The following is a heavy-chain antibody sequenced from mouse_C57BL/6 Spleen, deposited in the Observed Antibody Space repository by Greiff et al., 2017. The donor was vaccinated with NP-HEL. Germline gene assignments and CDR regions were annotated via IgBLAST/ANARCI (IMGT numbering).Heavy chain of an antibody. CDR2: IDPSDSDT. Sequence: VQLQQPGAELVRPGSSVKLSCKASGYTFTSYWMHWVKQRPIQGLEWIGNIDPSDSDTHYNQKFKDKATLTVDKSSSTAYMQLSSLTSEDSAVYYCARTYYSNYAMDYWGQGTSVTVSS. CDR1: GYTFTSYW. V-gene: IGHV1-52*01. CDR3: ARTYYSNYAMDY. D-gene: IGHD2-5*01. J-gene: IGHJ4*01.